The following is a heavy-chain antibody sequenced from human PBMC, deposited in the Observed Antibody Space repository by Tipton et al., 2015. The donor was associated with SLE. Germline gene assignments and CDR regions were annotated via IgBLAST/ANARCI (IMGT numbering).Heavy chain of an antibody. Sequence: TLSLTCTVSGGSITSHYWSWIRQPPGKGLEWIGYIYYSGNTNYNPSLKSRVTFSIDMSKNQFSLKLSSVTAADTAVYYCARMRGGYNAHHWGQGILVTVSS. V-gene: IGHV4-59*11. CDR1: GGSITSHY. D-gene: IGHD5-24*01. CDR2: IYYSGNT. CDR3: ARMRGGYNAHH. J-gene: IGHJ5*02.